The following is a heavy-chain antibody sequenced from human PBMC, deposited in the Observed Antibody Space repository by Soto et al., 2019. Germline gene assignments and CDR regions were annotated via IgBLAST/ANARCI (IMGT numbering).Heavy chain of an antibody. CDR2: IKQDGSEK. V-gene: IGHV3-7*03. CDR3: ARDFKY. CDR1: GFTFINYG. Sequence: PGGSLRLSCASSGFTFINYGMSWVRQAPGKGLEWVANIKQDGSEKYYVDSVKGRFTISRDNAKNSLYLQMNSLRAEDTAVYYCARDFKYWGQGTLVTVSS. J-gene: IGHJ4*02.